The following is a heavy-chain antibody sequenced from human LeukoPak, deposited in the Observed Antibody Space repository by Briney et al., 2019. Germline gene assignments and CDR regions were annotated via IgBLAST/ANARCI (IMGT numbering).Heavy chain of an antibody. CDR2: INPNSGGT. V-gene: IGHV1-2*02. CDR1: GYTFTGYY. Sequence: ASVKVSCKASGYTFTGYYMHWVRQAPGQGLEWMGWINPNSGGTNYAQKFQGRVTMTRDTSISTAYMELSRPRSDDTAVYYCAREVSTVTTNWFDPWGQGTLVTVSS. CDR3: AREVSTVTTNWFDP. D-gene: IGHD4-17*01. J-gene: IGHJ5*02.